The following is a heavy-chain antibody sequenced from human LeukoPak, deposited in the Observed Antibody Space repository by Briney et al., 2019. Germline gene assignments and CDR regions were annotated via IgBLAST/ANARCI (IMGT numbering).Heavy chain of an antibody. J-gene: IGHJ4*02. CDR2: INHTGST. V-gene: IGHV4-34*01. CDR1: GGSFSGYY. CDR3: ARVDYDRRGLWPFFDY. D-gene: IGHD3-22*01. Sequence: ASESLSLTCAVYGGSFSGYYWNWIRQPPGKGLEWIGEINHTGSTNYNPSLRSRVTISVDTSKNQFSLKLTSVTAADTAVYYCARVDYDRRGLWPFFDYWGQETLVTVSS.